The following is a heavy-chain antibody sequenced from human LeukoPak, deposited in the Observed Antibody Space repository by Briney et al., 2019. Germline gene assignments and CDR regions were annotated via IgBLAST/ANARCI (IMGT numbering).Heavy chain of an antibody. J-gene: IGHJ5*02. D-gene: IGHD4-17*01. Sequence: GGSLILSCAASGFTFSTYPMSWVRQAPGKGLEWVSTISASGGVTHYADSVQGRFTISRDNSKNAVYLQINSLRGEDTAVYYCALTTLTTRLQLFAWGQGTLVTVSS. CDR1: GFTFSTYP. CDR3: ALTTLTTRLQLFA. V-gene: IGHV3-23*01. CDR2: ISASGGVT.